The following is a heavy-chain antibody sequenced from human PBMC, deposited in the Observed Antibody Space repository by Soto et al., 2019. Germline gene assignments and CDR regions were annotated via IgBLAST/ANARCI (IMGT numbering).Heavy chain of an antibody. D-gene: IGHD4-17*01. CDR1: GGSIGSGGCS. Sequence: SETLPLTCAVSGGSIGSGGCSWTWIRQPPGKGLEWIGYIFYSGSTDYNPSLKSRFTISVDTSKNQFSLKLSSVTAADTAVYYCARRYGRAFDIWGQGTMVTVSS. J-gene: IGHJ3*02. V-gene: IGHV4-30-4*07. CDR3: ARRYGRAFDI. CDR2: IFYSGST.